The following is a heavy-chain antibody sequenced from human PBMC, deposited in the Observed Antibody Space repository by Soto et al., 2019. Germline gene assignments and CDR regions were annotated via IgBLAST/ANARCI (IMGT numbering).Heavy chain of an antibody. J-gene: IGHJ3*02. CDR2: ISPNLGIT. CDR3: ARDPLTRYCSGPSCYLGYAFDI. CDR1: GGTFSSYT. V-gene: IGHV1-69*04. Sequence: SVKVSCKASGGTFSSYTISWVRQAPGQGLEWMGRISPNLGITNYAQKFQGRVTITTDTSTSTAFMELRSLRSDDTAVYYCARDPLTRYCSGPSCYLGYAFDIWGQGTMVTVSS. D-gene: IGHD2-2*01.